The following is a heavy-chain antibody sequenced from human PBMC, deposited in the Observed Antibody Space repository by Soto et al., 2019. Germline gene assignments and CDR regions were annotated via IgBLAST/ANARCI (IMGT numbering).Heavy chain of an antibody. CDR1: GFTFSSYA. Sequence: EVQLLESGGGLVQPGGSLRLSCAASGFTFSSYAMRWVRQAPGQGLEWVSAISGSGGSKYYADSVKGRFTVSRDTSKNTLYLQMNSLRAEDTAVYYCARRGSGSYYDYWGQGTLVTVSS. D-gene: IGHD1-26*01. J-gene: IGHJ4*02. CDR2: ISGSGGSK. V-gene: IGHV3-23*01. CDR3: ARRGSGSYYDY.